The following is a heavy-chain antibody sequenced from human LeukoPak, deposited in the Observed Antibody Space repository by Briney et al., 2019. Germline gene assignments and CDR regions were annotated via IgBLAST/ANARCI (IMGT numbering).Heavy chain of an antibody. D-gene: IGHD2-2*02. J-gene: IGHJ5*02. V-gene: IGHV1-69*02. CDR1: GGTFSGYT. CDR2: IIPILGIA. CDR3: ARVGCSSTSCYTEWFDP. Sequence: ASVKVSCKASGGTFSGYTISWVRQAPGQGLEWMGRIIPILGIANYAQKFQGRVTITADKSTSTAYMELSSLRSEDTAVYYCARVGCSSTSCYTEWFDPWGQGTLVTVSS.